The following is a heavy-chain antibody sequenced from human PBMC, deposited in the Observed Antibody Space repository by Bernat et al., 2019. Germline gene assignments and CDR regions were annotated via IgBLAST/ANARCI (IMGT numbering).Heavy chain of an antibody. D-gene: IGHD6-13*01. V-gene: IGHV4-39*01. CDR2: IYYSGST. J-gene: IGHJ4*02. CDR3: ADGYSSSWSPFDY. Sequence: QLQLQESGPGLVKPSETLSLTCTVSGGSISSSSYYWGWIRQPPGKGLEWIGSIYYSGSTYYNPSLKSRVTISVDTSKNKFSLKLSSVTAADTAVYYCADGYSSSWSPFDYWGQGTLVTVSS. CDR1: GGSISSSSYY.